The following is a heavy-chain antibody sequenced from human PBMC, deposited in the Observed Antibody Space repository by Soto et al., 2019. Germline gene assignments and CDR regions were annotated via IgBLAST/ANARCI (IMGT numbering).Heavy chain of an antibody. CDR2: IKSKNDGETT. D-gene: IGHD2-15*01. J-gene: IGHJ4*02. V-gene: IGHV3-15*07. CDR1: GFTFSIAW. Sequence: EEQLVESGGGLVQPGGSLRLSCAASGFTFSIAWMNWVRQAPGKGLEWVGRIKSKNDGETTDYAAPVKGRFTISRDDSKNTLYLQMNSLKTEDTAIYYCSTNTWLGYCGGVTCYGMDDWGQGTLVTVSS. CDR3: STNTWLGYCGGVTCYGMDD.